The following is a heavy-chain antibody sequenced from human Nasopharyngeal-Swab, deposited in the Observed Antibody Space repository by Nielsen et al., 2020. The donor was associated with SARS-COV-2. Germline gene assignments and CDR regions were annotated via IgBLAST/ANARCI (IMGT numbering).Heavy chain of an antibody. CDR3: ARLDSSSWKFGY. Sequence: GESLKISCAASGFILSDHYMDWVRQAPGKGLEWVANIKQDGSEKYYVDSVKGRFTISRDNAKNSLYLQMNSLRAEDTAVYYCARLDSSSWKFGYWGQGTLVTVSS. V-gene: IGHV3-7*04. CDR1: GFILSDHY. J-gene: IGHJ4*02. D-gene: IGHD6-13*01. CDR2: IKQDGSEK.